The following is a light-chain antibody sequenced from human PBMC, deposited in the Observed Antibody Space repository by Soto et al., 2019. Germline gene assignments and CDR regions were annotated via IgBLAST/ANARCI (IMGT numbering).Light chain of an antibody. CDR2: EVS. CDR1: SSGVGVHDY. CDR3: SSYTSDTTPYV. Sequence: QSALTQPASVSGSPGQSISISCSGISSGVGVHDYVSWYQHHPGKAPRLIIYEVSNRPSGVSNRFSGSKSGNTASLTISGLQAEDEADYYCSSYTSDTTPYVFGTGTKLTVL. J-gene: IGLJ1*01. V-gene: IGLV2-14*01.